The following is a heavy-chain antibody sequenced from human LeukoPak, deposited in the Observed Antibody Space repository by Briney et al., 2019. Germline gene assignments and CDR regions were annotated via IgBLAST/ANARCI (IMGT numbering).Heavy chain of an antibody. J-gene: IGHJ3*02. CDR1: GSTFSSYG. D-gene: IGHD6-13*01. CDR3: AKVRPYNGRQQLGSLGAFDI. Sequence: GGSLRLPCAASGSTFSSYGMHWVRPAPGKGREGVAFIRYDGSNKYYADSVKGRFTISRDNSKNTLYLQMNSLRAEDTAVYYCAKVRPYNGRQQLGSLGAFDIWGQGTMVTVSS. CDR2: IRYDGSNK. V-gene: IGHV3-30*02.